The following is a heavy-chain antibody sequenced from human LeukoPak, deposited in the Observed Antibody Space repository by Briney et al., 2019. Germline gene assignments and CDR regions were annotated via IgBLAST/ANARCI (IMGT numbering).Heavy chain of an antibody. CDR3: ASSYYYYGMDV. Sequence: SETLSLTCTDSGGSISFSSYYWGWIRQPPGRGLEWIGSIHSSGGTYHNPSLKSRVTISVDTSENQFSLKLSSVTAADTAVYYCASSYYYYGMDVWGHGTTVTVSS. V-gene: IGHV4-39*07. CDR2: IHSSGGT. CDR1: GGSISFSSYY. J-gene: IGHJ6*02.